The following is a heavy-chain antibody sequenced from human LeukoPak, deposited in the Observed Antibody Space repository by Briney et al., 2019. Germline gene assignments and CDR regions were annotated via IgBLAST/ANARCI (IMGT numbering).Heavy chain of an antibody. V-gene: IGHV3-9*01. J-gene: IGHJ4*02. CDR2: ISWNSGSI. CDR3: AKDIAAAGLDY. D-gene: IGHD6-13*01. CDR1: GFTFDDYA. Sequence: GRSLGLSCAASGFTFDDYAMHWVRQAPGKGLEWVSGISWNSGSIGYADSVKGRFTISRDNAKNSLYLQMNSLRAEDTALYYCAKDIAAAGLDYWGQGTLVTVSS.